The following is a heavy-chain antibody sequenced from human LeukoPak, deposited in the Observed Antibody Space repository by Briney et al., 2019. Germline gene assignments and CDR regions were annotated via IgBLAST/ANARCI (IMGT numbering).Heavy chain of an antibody. J-gene: IGHJ4*02. CDR1: RFTFSSYS. Sequence: GGSLRLSCAASRFTFSSYSMNWVRQAPGKGLEWVSSISSSSSYIYYADSVKGRFTISRDNAKNSLYLQMNSLRAEDTAVYYCARDGGYSRPKFDYWGQGTLVTVSS. CDR2: ISSSSSYI. V-gene: IGHV3-21*01. D-gene: IGHD6-13*01. CDR3: ARDGGYSRPKFDY.